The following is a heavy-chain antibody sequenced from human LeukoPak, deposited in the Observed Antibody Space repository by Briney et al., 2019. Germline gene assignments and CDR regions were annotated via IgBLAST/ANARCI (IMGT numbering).Heavy chain of an antibody. V-gene: IGHV1-69*06. J-gene: IGHJ4*02. CDR3: ARENGGWLNSFDY. D-gene: IGHD3-10*01. Sequence: GASVKDSCKASGGTFSSYAISWVRQAPGQGLEWMGGIIPIFGTANYAQKFQGRVTITADKSTSTAYMELSSLRSEDTAVYYCARENGGWLNSFDYWGQGTLVTVSS. CDR2: IIPIFGTA. CDR1: GGTFSSYA.